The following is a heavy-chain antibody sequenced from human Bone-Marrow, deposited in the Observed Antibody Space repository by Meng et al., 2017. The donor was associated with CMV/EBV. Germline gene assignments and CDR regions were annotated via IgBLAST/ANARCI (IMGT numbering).Heavy chain of an antibody. V-gene: IGHV3-13*01. Sequence: GGSLRLSCAASGFTFSSYDMHWVRQATGKGLEWVSAIGTAGDTYYPGSVKGRFTISRENAKNSLYLQMNYLTAGDTAVYYCARGGSDAFDVWGQGTMVTGSS. CDR3: ARGGSDAFDV. CDR2: IGTAGDT. CDR1: GFTFSSYD. J-gene: IGHJ3*01.